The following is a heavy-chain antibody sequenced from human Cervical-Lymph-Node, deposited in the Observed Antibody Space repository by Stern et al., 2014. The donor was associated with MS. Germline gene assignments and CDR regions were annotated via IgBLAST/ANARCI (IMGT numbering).Heavy chain of an antibody. CDR2: TSYDGGNR. V-gene: IGHV3-30*18. Sequence: VQLVESGGGVVQPGTSLRLSCTGSRFTFRSYGIHWVRQAPGKGLERGSVTSYDGGNRQYADSVKGRFTISRDNSKNTVYLHLNSLRPEGTGVYHCAKDRRGGYNYLYGMDVWGQGTTVTVS. D-gene: IGHD5-18*01. CDR1: RFTFRSYG. J-gene: IGHJ6*02. CDR3: AKDRRGGYNYLYGMDV.